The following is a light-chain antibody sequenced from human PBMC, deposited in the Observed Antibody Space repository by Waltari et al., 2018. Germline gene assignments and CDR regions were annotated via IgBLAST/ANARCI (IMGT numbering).Light chain of an antibody. CDR2: DVS. CDR3: SSYTSIIPPFL. CDR1: RCDLGGYSF. J-gene: IGLJ1*01. Sequence: ALTQPDAVSGFPGQSTTFSCPRLRCDLGGYSFDPWYQQHPGKAPILMIYDVSHPPSGVSNRFSGSKSGNTASLTISGLQPEDEADYYCSSYTSIIPPFLFGTGTKVTVL. V-gene: IGLV2-14*01.